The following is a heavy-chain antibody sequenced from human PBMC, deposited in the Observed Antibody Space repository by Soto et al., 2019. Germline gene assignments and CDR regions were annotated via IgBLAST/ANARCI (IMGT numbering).Heavy chain of an antibody. CDR3: ANDLTDIVVVPAAINY. CDR2: ISGSGGSS. D-gene: IGHD2-2*01. Sequence: GGSLRLSCAASGFTFSSYAMSWVRQAPGKGLEWVSAISGSGGSSYYADSVKGRFTISRDNSKNTLYLQMNSLRAEDTAVYYCANDLTDIVVVPAAINYWGQGTLVTVSS. CDR1: GFTFSSYA. J-gene: IGHJ4*02. V-gene: IGHV3-23*01.